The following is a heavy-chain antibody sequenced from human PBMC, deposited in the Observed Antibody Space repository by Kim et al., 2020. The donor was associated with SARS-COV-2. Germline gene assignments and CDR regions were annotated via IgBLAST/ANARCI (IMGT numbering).Heavy chain of an antibody. V-gene: IGHV3-30*18. J-gene: IGHJ6*02. CDR2: ISYDGSNK. Sequence: GGSLRLSCAASGFTFSSYGMHWVRQAPGKWLEWVAVISYDGSNKYYADSVKGRFTISRDNSKNTLYLQMNSLRAEDTAVYYCAKGAGIEPNYYYYYGMDVWGQGTTVTVSS. CDR3: AKGAGIEPNYYYYYGMDV. CDR1: GFTFSSYG.